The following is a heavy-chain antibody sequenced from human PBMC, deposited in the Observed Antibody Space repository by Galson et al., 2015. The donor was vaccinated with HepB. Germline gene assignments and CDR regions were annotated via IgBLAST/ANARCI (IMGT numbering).Heavy chain of an antibody. Sequence: SLRLSCATSGFTFSDYGMSWVRQAPGKGLEWVSAITGSGDTTYYADSVMGRFTISRDNSKTTLYLQMNSLRVEDTAVYYCARGRFCAGTSCYQGDYWGQGTLVTVSS. CDR1: GFTFSDYG. CDR2: ITGSGDTT. D-gene: IGHD2-2*01. CDR3: ARGRFCAGTSCYQGDY. V-gene: IGHV3-23*01. J-gene: IGHJ4*02.